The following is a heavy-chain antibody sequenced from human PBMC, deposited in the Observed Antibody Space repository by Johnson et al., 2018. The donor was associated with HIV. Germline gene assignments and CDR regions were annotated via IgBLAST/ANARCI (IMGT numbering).Heavy chain of an antibody. V-gene: IGHV3-11*04. CDR2: ISSSRSTI. J-gene: IGHJ3*02. CDR1: GFSFSDYY. Sequence: QVQLVESGGGLVKPGGSLRLSCAASGFSFSDYYMSWIRQAPGKGLEWISYISSSRSTIYYADSVKGRFTISRDNAKNSLYLQMNSLRAEDTAVYYCARDSAAAPSGAFDIWGQGTMVTVSS. D-gene: IGHD6-13*01. CDR3: ARDSAAAPSGAFDI.